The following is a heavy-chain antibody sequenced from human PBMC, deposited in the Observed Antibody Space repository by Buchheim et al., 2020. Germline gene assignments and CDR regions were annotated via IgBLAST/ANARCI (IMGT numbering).Heavy chain of an antibody. V-gene: IGHV4-39*01. CDR3: ARHSDAYNFFDY. CDR1: GGSISTTTYY. D-gene: IGHD5-24*01. Sequence: QVQLQESGPGLLKPSETLSLTCTVSGGSISTTTYYWDWIRQSPGKGLEWIGNVHYTGTTYYNPSLKSRVTMSVDPSKNQFSLKLISVTAADTALYYCARHSDAYNFFDYWGQGTL. J-gene: IGHJ4*02. CDR2: VHYTGTT.